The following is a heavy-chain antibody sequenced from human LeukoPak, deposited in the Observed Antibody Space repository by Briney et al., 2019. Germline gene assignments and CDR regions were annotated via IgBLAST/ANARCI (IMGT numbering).Heavy chain of an antibody. CDR2: ISSRGGGT. CDR3: AKAPSDYLGYYYYGLDV. CDR1: GFIFSNYA. J-gene: IGHJ6*02. Sequence: PGGSLRLSCAASGFIFSNYAMNWVRQAPGRGLEWVSAISSRGGGTYHRDSVRGRFIISRDNSKNTLYLQMNSLRAEDTAVYYCAKAPSDYLGYYYYGLDVWGQGTTVTVSS. V-gene: IGHV3-23*01. D-gene: IGHD4-17*01.